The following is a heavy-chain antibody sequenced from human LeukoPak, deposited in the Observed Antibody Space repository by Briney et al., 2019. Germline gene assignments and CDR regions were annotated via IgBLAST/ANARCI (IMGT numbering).Heavy chain of an antibody. CDR2: ITSRGSTI. J-gene: IGHJ4*02. Sequence: GGSLRLSCAASGFTFSDYFMSWIRQAPGKGLEWVSYITSRGSTIYYADSVKGRFTISRDNAKNSLFLQMNSLRDEDTAVYYCAREEREGFDYWGQGTLVTVSS. CDR3: AREEREGFDY. V-gene: IGHV3-11*04. CDR1: GFTFSDYF. D-gene: IGHD5-24*01.